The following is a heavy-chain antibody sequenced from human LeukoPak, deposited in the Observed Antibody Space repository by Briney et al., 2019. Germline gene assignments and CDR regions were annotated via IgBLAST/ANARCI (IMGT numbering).Heavy chain of an antibody. CDR3: ARAAAIFGVVIGEYYFDY. Sequence: SETLSLTCTVSGGSISSGGYYWSWIHQHPGKGLEWIGYIYYSGSTYYNPSLKSRVTISVDTSKNQFSLKLSSVTAADTAVYYCARAAAIFGVVIGEYYFDYWGQGTLVTVSS. J-gene: IGHJ4*02. D-gene: IGHD3-3*01. CDR2: IYYSGST. V-gene: IGHV4-31*03. CDR1: GGSISSGGYY.